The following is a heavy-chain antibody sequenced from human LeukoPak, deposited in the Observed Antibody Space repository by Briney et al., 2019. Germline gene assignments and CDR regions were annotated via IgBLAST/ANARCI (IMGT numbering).Heavy chain of an antibody. CDR3: ARVISQTYYYDSSGRNWFDP. J-gene: IGHJ5*02. Sequence: PGGSLRLSCAASGFTVSSNYMSWVRQAPGKGLEWVSVIYSGGSTYYADSGKGRSTISRDNSKNTLYLQMNSLRAEDTAVYYCARVISQTYYYDSSGRNWFDPWGQGTLVTVSS. CDR1: GFTVSSNY. D-gene: IGHD3-22*01. CDR2: IYSGGST. V-gene: IGHV3-53*01.